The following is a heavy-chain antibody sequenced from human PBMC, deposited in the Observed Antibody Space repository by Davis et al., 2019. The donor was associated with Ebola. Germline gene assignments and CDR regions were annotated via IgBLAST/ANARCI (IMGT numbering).Heavy chain of an antibody. V-gene: IGHV4-34*01. J-gene: IGHJ5*02. Sequence: SETLSLTCAVYGGSFSGYYWSWIRQPPGKGLEWIGEINHSGSTNYNPSLKRRVTISVDTSKNQFSLKLSSVTAADTAVYYCARAPARYCSGGSCYRYGWFDPWGQGTLVTVSS. CDR2: INHSGST. CDR3: ARAPARYCSGGSCYRYGWFDP. CDR1: GGSFSGYY. D-gene: IGHD2-15*01.